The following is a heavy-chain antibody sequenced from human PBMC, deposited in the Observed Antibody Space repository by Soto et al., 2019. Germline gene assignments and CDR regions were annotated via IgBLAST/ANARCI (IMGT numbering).Heavy chain of an antibody. J-gene: IGHJ6*02. CDR2: ISGYNGNT. V-gene: IGHV1-18*01. D-gene: IGHD2-2*01. CDR3: AGIADCSITTCSFPSRFHIRGYYYYYGMDV. CDR1: GYTFSSYG. Sequence: SVKVSCKASGYTFSSYGISWVRQAPGQGLEWMGWISGYNGNTNFAQNLQGRVTMTTDTPTSTAFMELRSLRSDDTAVYYCAGIADCSITTCSFPSRFHIRGYYYYYGMDVWGQGTTVTVSS.